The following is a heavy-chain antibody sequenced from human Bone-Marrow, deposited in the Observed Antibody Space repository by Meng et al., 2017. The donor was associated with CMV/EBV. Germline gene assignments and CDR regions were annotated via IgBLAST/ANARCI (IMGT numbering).Heavy chain of an antibody. V-gene: IGHV1-69*01. CDR1: GYTFTSYY. CDR3: ASGGYSYGYRDY. Sequence: VQPVQSGAEVEKPGASVKVSCKASGYTFTSYYMHWVRQAPGQGLEWMGGIIPIFGTANYAQKFQGRVTITADESTSTAYMELSSLRSEDTAVYYCASGGYSYGYRDYWGQGTLVTVSS. D-gene: IGHD5-18*01. CDR2: IIPIFGTA. J-gene: IGHJ4*02.